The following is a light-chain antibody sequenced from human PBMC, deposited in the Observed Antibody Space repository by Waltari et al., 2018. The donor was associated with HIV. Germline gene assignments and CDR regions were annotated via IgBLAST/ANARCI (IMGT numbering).Light chain of an antibody. CDR1: SSDVGGYNN. CDR2: DVS. CDR3: CSYAGSYTYV. Sequence: QSALTQPRSVSGSPGQSVTISCTGTSSDVGGYNNVSWYQQHPGKAPKLVIYDVSKRPSGVPDRFSGSKSDNTASLTISGLQAEDEADYYCCSYAGSYTYVFGTGTKVTVL. V-gene: IGLV2-11*02. J-gene: IGLJ1*01.